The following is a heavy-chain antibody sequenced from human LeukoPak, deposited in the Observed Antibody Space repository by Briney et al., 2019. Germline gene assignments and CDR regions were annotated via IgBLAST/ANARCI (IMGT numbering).Heavy chain of an antibody. CDR1: GFTFSSYA. V-gene: IGHV3-23*01. CDR2: ISGSGGST. Sequence: GGSLRLSCAASGFTFSSYAMSWVRQAPGKGLEWVSDISGSGGSTYYADSVKGRFTISRDNSKNTLYLQMNSLRAEDTAVYYCAKVRRGQWLAQIRYYFDYWGQGTLVTVSS. J-gene: IGHJ4*02. D-gene: IGHD6-19*01. CDR3: AKVRRGQWLAQIRYYFDY.